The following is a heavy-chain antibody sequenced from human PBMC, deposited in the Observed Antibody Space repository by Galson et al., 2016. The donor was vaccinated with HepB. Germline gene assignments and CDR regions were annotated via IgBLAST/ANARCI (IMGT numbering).Heavy chain of an antibody. CDR3: ARYSVVGATMDY. Sequence: LSLTCTVSVDSITNYYWSWIRQPPGKGLEWIGYIYHSGSTKYNPSLESRVTISIDASKNQFSLKLISVTAADTALYYCARYSVVGATMDYWGQGTLVTVSS. J-gene: IGHJ4*02. D-gene: IGHD1-26*01. V-gene: IGHV4-59*01. CDR1: VDSITNYY. CDR2: IYHSGST.